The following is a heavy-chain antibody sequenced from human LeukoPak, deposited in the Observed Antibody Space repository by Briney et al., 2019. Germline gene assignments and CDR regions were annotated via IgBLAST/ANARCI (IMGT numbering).Heavy chain of an antibody. Sequence: SETLSLTCAVYGGSFSGYYWSWIRQPPGKGLEWIGEINHSGSTNYNPSLKSRVTISVDASKNQFSLELSSVTAADTAVYYCARHFGFGELLWFSGYYFDYWGQGTLVTVSS. J-gene: IGHJ4*02. CDR3: ARHFGFGELLWFSGYYFDY. D-gene: IGHD3-10*01. CDR2: INHSGST. V-gene: IGHV4-34*01. CDR1: GGSFSGYY.